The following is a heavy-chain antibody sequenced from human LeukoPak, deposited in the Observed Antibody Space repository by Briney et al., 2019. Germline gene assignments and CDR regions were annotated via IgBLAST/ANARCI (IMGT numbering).Heavy chain of an antibody. V-gene: IGHV4-59*08. CDR1: GDSISSYY. CDR3: ARHKYSSGWPPEGAFDI. Sequence: PSETLSLTCTVTGDSISSYYWSWIRQPPGKGLEWIGYIYYSGSTNYNPSLKSRVTISVDTSKNQFSLKLRSVTAADTAVYYCARHKYSSGWPPEGAFDIWGQGTMVTVSS. J-gene: IGHJ3*02. D-gene: IGHD6-19*01. CDR2: IYYSGST.